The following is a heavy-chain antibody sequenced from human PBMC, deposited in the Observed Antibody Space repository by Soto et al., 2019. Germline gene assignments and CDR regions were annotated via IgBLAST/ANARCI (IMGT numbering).Heavy chain of an antibody. Sequence: QVQLVQSGAEVKKPGSSVKVSCKASGGTFSSYTISWVRQAPGQGLEWMGRISPILGIANYAQKFQCRVTITSDKSTSTAYMELRSRRSADTAVYYCARADILRYFGGGIDGWGQGTTVTVSS. D-gene: IGHD3-9*01. CDR2: ISPILGIA. CDR1: GGTFSSYT. CDR3: ARADILRYFGGGIDG. J-gene: IGHJ6*02. V-gene: IGHV1-69*02.